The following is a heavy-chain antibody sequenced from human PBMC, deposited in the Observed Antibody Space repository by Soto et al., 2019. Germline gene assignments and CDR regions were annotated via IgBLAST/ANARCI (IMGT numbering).Heavy chain of an antibody. D-gene: IGHD5-12*01. CDR1: GFTFSSYS. CDR2: ISSSSSTI. CDR3: ASLSLGKWLREYWFDP. V-gene: IGHV3-48*02. J-gene: IGHJ5*02. Sequence: GGSLRLSCAASGFTFSSYSMNWVRQAPGKGLEWVSYISSSSSTIYYADSVKGRFTISRDNAKNSLYLQMNSLRDEDTAVYYCASLSLGKWLREYWFDPWGQGTLVTVSS.